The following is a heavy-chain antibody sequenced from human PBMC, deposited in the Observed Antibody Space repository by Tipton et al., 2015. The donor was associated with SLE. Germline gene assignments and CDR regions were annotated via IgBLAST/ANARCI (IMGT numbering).Heavy chain of an antibody. CDR1: GDSISNGDDY. Sequence: LRLSCTVSGDSISNGDDYWSWIRQPQGKGLEWIGNIYYGGGTYYNPYLESRVTISLDTPKNQFSLKLNSVTAADTAVYYCARSTDKNWFDPWGQGTLVTVSS. V-gene: IGHV4-31*02. CDR2: IYYGGGT. J-gene: IGHJ5*02. CDR3: ARSTDKNWFDP. D-gene: IGHD2-15*01.